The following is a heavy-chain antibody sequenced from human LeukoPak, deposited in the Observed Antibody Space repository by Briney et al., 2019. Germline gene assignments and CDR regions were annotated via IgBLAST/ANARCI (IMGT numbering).Heavy chain of an antibody. Sequence: GGSLRLSRAASGFTVSSNYMSWVRQAPGKGLEWVSVIYSGGSTYYADSVKGRFTISRDNSKNTLYLQMNSLRAEDTAVYYCATEIWSGYVYWGQGTLVTVSS. V-gene: IGHV3-53*01. CDR2: IYSGGST. D-gene: IGHD3-3*01. CDR1: GFTVSSNY. J-gene: IGHJ4*02. CDR3: ATEIWSGYVY.